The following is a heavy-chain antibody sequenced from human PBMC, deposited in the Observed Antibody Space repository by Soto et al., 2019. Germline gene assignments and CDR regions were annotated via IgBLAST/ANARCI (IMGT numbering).Heavy chain of an antibody. V-gene: IGHV3-21*01. CDR1: GFTFSSYS. Sequence: EVQLVESGGGLVKPGGSLRLSCAASGFTFSSYSMNWVRQAPGKGLEWVSSISSSSSYIYYADSVKGRFTISRDNAKNSLYLQMTSLRAEDTAVYYCARDGSGCAHRSDFDYWGQGTLVTVSS. D-gene: IGHD6-19*01. J-gene: IGHJ4*02. CDR3: ARDGSGCAHRSDFDY. CDR2: ISSSSSYI.